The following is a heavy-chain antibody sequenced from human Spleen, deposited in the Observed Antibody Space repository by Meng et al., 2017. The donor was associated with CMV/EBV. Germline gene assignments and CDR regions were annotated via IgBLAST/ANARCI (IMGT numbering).Heavy chain of an antibody. J-gene: IGHJ6*02. CDR1: GYTFTGYY. CDR2: INPSGGST. D-gene: IGHD2-2*03. Sequence: ASVKVSCKASGYTFTGYYMHWLRQAPGQGLEWMGIINPSGGSTSYAQKFQGRVTMTRDTSTSTVYMELSSLRSEDTAVYYCARGVGYCSSTSCYRAANYYYGMDVWGQGTTVTVSS. V-gene: IGHV1-46*01. CDR3: ARGVGYCSSTSCYRAANYYYGMDV.